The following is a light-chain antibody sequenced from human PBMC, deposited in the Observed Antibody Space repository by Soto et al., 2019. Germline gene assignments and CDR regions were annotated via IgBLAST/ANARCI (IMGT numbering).Light chain of an antibody. CDR1: SSDVGGFHY. J-gene: IGLJ1*01. CDR2: EVR. Sequence: QSALTQPPSASGSPGQSVTISCTGTSSDVGGFHYVSWFQQHPGNAPKLIISEVRDRPSGVSTRFSGSKSGNTASLTISGLQPEDEADYYCSSYTTSGTPYVFGTGTKLTVL. V-gene: IGLV2-14*01. CDR3: SSYTTSGTPYV.